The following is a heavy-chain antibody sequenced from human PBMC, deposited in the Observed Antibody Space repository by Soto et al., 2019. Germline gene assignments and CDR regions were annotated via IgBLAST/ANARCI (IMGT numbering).Heavy chain of an antibody. CDR2: INPSGGGT. V-gene: IGHV1-46*01. J-gene: IGHJ4*02. CDR3: AIVAHDYETSGYPYFFDY. Sequence: QVQLVQSGAEVKKPGASVKVSCKASGYTFTNYYMHWVRQAPGQGLEWMGKINPSGGGTTYAQKFHGRVTITRDTSTSTVYMEVSRLRFEDTAVYYCAIVAHDYETSGYPYFFDYWGQGTLVTVSS. D-gene: IGHD3-22*01. CDR1: GYTFTNYY.